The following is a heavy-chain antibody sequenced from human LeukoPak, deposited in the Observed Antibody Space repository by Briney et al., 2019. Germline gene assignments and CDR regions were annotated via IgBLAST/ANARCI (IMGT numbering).Heavy chain of an antibody. V-gene: IGHV4-39*01. CDR2: IYYSGST. J-gene: IGHJ5*02. Sequence: KTSETLSLTCTVSGGSISSSSYYWGWIRQPPGKGLEWIGSIYYSGSTYYNPSLKSRVTISVDTSKNQFSLKLNSVTAADTAVYYCARHRCGWCRWFDPWGQGTLVTVSS. CDR1: GGSISSSSYY. D-gene: IGHD6-19*01. CDR3: ARHRCGWCRWFDP.